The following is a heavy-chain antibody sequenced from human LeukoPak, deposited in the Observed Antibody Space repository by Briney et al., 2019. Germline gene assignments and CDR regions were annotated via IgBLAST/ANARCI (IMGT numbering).Heavy chain of an antibody. CDR3: ARVTGYMRGDYFDC. CDR2: IYTSGST. D-gene: IGHD6-13*01. J-gene: IGHJ4*02. Sequence: SETLSLTCTASGGSISSYYWSWIRQPAGKGLEWIACIYTSGSTKYNLSLESRVTMSVDTSKNQFSLELSSVPAADTAVYYGARVTGYMRGDYFDCWGQGPLVTVSS. CDR1: GGSISSYY. V-gene: IGHV4-4*07.